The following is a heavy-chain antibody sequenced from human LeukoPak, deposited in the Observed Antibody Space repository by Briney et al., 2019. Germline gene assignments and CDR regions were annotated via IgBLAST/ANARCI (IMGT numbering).Heavy chain of an antibody. Sequence: GGSLRLSCAASGFTFSSYSMNWVRQAPGKGLEWVSYISSSSSTIYYADSVKGRFTISRDNAKNSLYLQMNSLRAEDTAAYYCARADLGYCSSTSCQHSYYYYYMDVWGRGTTVTVSS. J-gene: IGHJ6*03. CDR3: ARADLGYCSSTSCQHSYYYYYMDV. D-gene: IGHD2-2*01. CDR2: ISSSSSTI. CDR1: GFTFSSYS. V-gene: IGHV3-48*01.